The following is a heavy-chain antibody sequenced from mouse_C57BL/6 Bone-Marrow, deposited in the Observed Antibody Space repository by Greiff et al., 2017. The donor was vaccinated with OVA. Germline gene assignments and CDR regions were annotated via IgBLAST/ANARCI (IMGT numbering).Heavy chain of an antibody. Sequence: EVQLMESGAELVRPGASVKLSCTASGFNIKDDYMHWVKQRPEQGLEWIGWIDPENGDTEYASKFKGKATITADTSSNTAYLQLSSLTSEDTAVYYCTSYSAWFAYWGQGTLVTVSA. D-gene: IGHD2-10*01. CDR2: IDPENGDT. CDR3: TSYSAWFAY. V-gene: IGHV14-4*01. J-gene: IGHJ3*01. CDR1: GFNIKDDY.